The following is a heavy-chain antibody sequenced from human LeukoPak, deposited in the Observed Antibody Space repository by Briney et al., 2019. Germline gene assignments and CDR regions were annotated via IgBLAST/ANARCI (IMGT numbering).Heavy chain of an antibody. Sequence: GGSLRLSCAASGFTFSSYWMHWVRQAPGKGLVWVSRINTDGSSTSYADSVKGRFTISRDNAKNTLYLQMNSLRAEDTAVYYCAREMRRWLQMSRHDAFDIWGQGTMVTVSS. CDR1: GFTFSSYW. CDR2: INTDGSST. V-gene: IGHV3-74*01. D-gene: IGHD5-24*01. J-gene: IGHJ3*02. CDR3: AREMRRWLQMSRHDAFDI.